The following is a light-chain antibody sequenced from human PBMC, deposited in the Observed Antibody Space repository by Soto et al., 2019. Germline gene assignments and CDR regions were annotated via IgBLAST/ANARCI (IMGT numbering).Light chain of an antibody. CDR1: QSISSTY. J-gene: IGKJ1*01. V-gene: IGKV3-20*01. CDR3: QHYGSSPGT. Sequence: EDVLTQSPGTLSLSPGERATLSCRASQSISSTYLAWYQQKPGQAPRLLIYGASSRATGVPDRFSGSGSGTDFTLTISRLEPEDFAVYYCQHYGSSPGTFGQGTKVEIK. CDR2: GAS.